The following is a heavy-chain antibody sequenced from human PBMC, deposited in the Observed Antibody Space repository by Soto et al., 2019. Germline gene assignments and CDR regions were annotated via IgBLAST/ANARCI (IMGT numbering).Heavy chain of an antibody. CDR2: IIPILGIA. CDR3: AGDSVVVPAAEIYFDY. J-gene: IGHJ4*02. CDR1: GGTFSSYT. D-gene: IGHD2-2*01. V-gene: IGHV1-69*08. Sequence: QVQLVQSGAEVKKPGSSVKVSCKASGGTFSSYTISWVRQAPGQGLEWMGRIIPILGIANYAQKFQGRVTITADKSTSTAYMELSSLRSEDTAVYYCAGDSVVVPAAEIYFDYWGQGTLVTVSS.